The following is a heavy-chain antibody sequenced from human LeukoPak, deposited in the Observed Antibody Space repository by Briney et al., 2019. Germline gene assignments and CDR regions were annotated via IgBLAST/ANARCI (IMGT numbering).Heavy chain of an antibody. V-gene: IGHV4/OR15-8*01. CDR3: AYNRNFALDN. CDR2: VYHSGGA. Sequence: PSETLSLTCAVSGASIASHSWWSWVRQPPGKGLEWIGEVYHSGGANYKPSLKSRVTISVDTSRNHFSLKLTSVTAADTAVYFCAYNRNFALDNWGQGTLVTVFS. J-gene: IGHJ4*01. D-gene: IGHD1-14*01. CDR1: GASIASHSW.